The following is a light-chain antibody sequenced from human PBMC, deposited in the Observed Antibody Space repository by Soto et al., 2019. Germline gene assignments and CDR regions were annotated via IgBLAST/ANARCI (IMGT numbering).Light chain of an antibody. V-gene: IGLV2-23*02. CDR2: EVS. CDR3: CSYAGSYTYV. Sequence: QSFLTQPASVSGSPGRSITISCTGTSSNVGSYNLVSWYQQHPGKAPKLMIYEVSKRPSGVSNRFSGSKSGNTASLTISGLQAEDEADYHCCSYAGSYTYVFGPGTKVTVL. J-gene: IGLJ1*01. CDR1: SSNVGSYNL.